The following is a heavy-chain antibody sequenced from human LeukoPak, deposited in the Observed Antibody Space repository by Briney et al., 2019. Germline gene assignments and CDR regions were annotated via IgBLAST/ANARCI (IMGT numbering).Heavy chain of an antibody. D-gene: IGHD1-1*01. J-gene: IGHJ3*02. CDR2: ISGSGGST. CDR1: GFTFSSYA. V-gene: IGHV3-23*01. CDR3: AKGRWNLVAFDI. Sequence: GRSLRLSCAASGFTFSSYAMSWVRQAPGKGLEWVSAISGSGGSTYYADSVKGRFTISRDNSKNTLYLQMNSLRAEDTAVYYCAKGRWNLVAFDIWGQGTMVTVSS.